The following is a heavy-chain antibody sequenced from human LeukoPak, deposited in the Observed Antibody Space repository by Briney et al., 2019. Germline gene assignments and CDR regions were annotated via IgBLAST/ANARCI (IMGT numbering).Heavy chain of an antibody. CDR2: ISSDGGST. J-gene: IGHJ2*01. D-gene: IGHD1-26*01. Sequence: GGSLRLSCAASGIIFSNYAMHWVRQGPGKGLECISTISSDGGSTYYANSVKSRFTISRDNSKNTLYLQMGSLRAEDMAVYYCARGRQGAKTRYFDLWGRGTRVTVSS. V-gene: IGHV3-64*01. CDR1: GIIFSNYA. CDR3: ARGRQGAKTRYFDL.